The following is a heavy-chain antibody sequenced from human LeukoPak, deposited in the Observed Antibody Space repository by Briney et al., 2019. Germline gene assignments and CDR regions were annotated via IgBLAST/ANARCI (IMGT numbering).Heavy chain of an antibody. D-gene: IGHD4/OR15-4a*01. J-gene: IGHJ6*02. CDR1: GGSISSYY. Sequence: SETLSLTCTVSGGSISSYYWSWLRQPPGKGLVGLGYIYYSGSTNSNPSRKSRVTISVDTSKNQFSLKLSSVTAADTAVYYCARTMVGTAYYFGMDVWGQGTTVTVSS. CDR3: ARTMVGTAYYFGMDV. CDR2: IYYSGST. V-gene: IGHV4-59*08.